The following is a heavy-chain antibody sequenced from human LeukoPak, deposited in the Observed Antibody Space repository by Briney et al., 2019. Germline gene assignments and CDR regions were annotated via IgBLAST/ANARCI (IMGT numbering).Heavy chain of an antibody. D-gene: IGHD3-22*01. Sequence: GGSLRLSCAASGFTFSSYAMSWVRQAPGKGLEWVSAISGSSGSTYYADSVKGRFTISRDNSKNTLYLQMNSLRAEDTAVYYCAPHRKRYYYDSSGYDYWGQGTLVTVSS. CDR2: ISGSSGST. J-gene: IGHJ4*02. CDR1: GFTFSSYA. CDR3: APHRKRYYYDSSGYDY. V-gene: IGHV3-23*01.